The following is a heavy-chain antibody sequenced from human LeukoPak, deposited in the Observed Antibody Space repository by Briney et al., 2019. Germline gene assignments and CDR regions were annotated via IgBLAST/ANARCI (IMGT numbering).Heavy chain of an antibody. V-gene: IGHV5-51*01. D-gene: IGHD3-9*01. CDR2: IYPGDSDT. Sequence: GESLQISCKGSGYSFNTYSTAWVRQIPGKGLGWMGIIYPGDSDTRYSPSFQGQVTVSADESIRTAYLHWSSLKASDTAMYYCARQADYNALTGYFKGHLDYWGQGTLVTVSS. CDR3: ARQADYNALTGYFKGHLDY. J-gene: IGHJ4*02. CDR1: GYSFNTYS.